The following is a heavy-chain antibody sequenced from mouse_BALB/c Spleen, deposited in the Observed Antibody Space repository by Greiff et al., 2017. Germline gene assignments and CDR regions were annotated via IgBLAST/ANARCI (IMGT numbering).Heavy chain of an antibody. J-gene: IGHJ2*01. CDR2: ISSGGST. CDR1: GFTFSSYA. CDR3: ARGYDDYY. V-gene: IGHV5-6-5*01. Sequence: DVHLVESGGGLVKPGGSLKLSCAASGFTFSSYAMSWVRQTPEKRLEWVASISSGGSTYYPDSVKGRFTISRDNARNILYLQMSSLRSEDTAMYYCARGYDDYYWGQGTTLTVSS. D-gene: IGHD2-14*01.